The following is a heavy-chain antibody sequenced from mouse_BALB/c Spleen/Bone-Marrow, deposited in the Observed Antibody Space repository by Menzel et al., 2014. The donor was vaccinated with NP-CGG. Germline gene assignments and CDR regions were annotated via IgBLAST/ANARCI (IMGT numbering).Heavy chain of an antibody. J-gene: IGHJ4*01. CDR1: GYAFSNYW. CDR2: IYPVDGDT. CDR3: AGREVSSYYYAMEY. D-gene: IGHD2-12*01. V-gene: IGHV1-80*01. Sequence: LEESGPELVRPWPSVMISCNSSGYAFSNYWTNWAKQRPGQGLVWIGQIYPVDGDTNYNGKFKGKATLTVDQSSSTTYMQLSSLTSEDSAVYLGAGREVSSYYYAMEYWGQGPSVTISS.